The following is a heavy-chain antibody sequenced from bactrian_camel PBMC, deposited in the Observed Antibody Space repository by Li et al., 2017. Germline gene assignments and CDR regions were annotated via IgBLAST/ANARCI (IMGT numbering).Heavy chain of an antibody. Sequence: HVQLVESGGGSVQAGGSLRLSCELPGLMFWNICMGWFRQVPGEEREGVATIWSITGSTYYADSVKGRFTISRDTIKKTLLLQMDSLKPEDTTIYYCAVGSCRGEGYIRGEGYDAEGQGTQVTVS. CDR2: IWSITGST. J-gene: IGHJ4*01. D-gene: IGHD3*01. V-gene: IGHV3S68*01. CDR1: GLMFWNIC.